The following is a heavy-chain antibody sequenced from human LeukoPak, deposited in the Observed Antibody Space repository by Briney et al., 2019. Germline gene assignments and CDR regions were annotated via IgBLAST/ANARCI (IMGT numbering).Heavy chain of an antibody. CDR2: ISAYNGNT. Sequence: GASVKVSCKASGYTFTSYGISWVRQAPGQGLEWMGWISAYNGNTNYAQKLQGRVTMTTDTSTSTAYMELRSLRSDDTVVYYCARDDPAYCGGDCYSGYWGQGTLVTVSS. J-gene: IGHJ4*02. V-gene: IGHV1-18*01. CDR1: GYTFTSYG. CDR3: ARDDPAYCGGDCYSGY. D-gene: IGHD2-21*02.